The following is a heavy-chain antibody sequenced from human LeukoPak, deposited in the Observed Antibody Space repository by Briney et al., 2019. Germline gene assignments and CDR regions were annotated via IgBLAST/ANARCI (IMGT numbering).Heavy chain of an antibody. CDR3: ARDPLYTNSPPSYFDY. J-gene: IGHJ4*02. CDR1: GFTFSSYA. CDR2: ISYDGSNK. D-gene: IGHD2-2*02. Sequence: PGGSLRLSCAASGFTFSSYAMDWVRQAPGKGLEWVAIISYDGSNKYYADSVKGRFTISRDNSKNTLYLQMNSLGAEDTAVYYCARDPLYTNSPPSYFDYWGQGTLVTVSS. V-gene: IGHV3-30-3*01.